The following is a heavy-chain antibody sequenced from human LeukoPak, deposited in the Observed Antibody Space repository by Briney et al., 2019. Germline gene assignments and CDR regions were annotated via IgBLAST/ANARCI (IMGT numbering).Heavy chain of an antibody. V-gene: IGHV5-51*01. CDR2: IYPGDSDT. CDR1: GYSFTSYW. J-gene: IGHJ4*02. Sequence: GESLKISCKGSGYSFTSYWIGWARQMPGKGLEWMGIIYPGDSDTRYSPSFQGQVTISADKSISTAYLQWSSLKASDTAMYYCAMGLNNYYDSSGLDYWGQGTLVTVSS. D-gene: IGHD3-22*01. CDR3: AMGLNNYYDSSGLDY.